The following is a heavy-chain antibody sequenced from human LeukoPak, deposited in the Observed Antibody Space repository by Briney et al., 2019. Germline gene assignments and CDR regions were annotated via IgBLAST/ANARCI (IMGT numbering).Heavy chain of an antibody. CDR1: GDSVSSNYW. J-gene: IGHJ4*02. Sequence: NPSETLSLTCAVSGDSVSSNYWWSWVRQSPGKGLEWIGEVFHSGSTNYNPSLMGRVTISLDKSKNQVSLKLRSVTAADTAVYYCARHRGGYNCHDYWGQGALVTVSS. V-gene: IGHV4-4*02. D-gene: IGHD5-18*01. CDR2: VFHSGST. CDR3: ARHRGGYNCHDY.